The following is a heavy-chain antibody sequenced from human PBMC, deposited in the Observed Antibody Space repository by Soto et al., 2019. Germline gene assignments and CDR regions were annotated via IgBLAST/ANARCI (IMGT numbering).Heavy chain of an antibody. CDR1: GGSISSYY. J-gene: IGHJ4*02. D-gene: IGHD6-19*01. Sequence: QVQLQESGPGLVKPSETLSLTCTASGGSISSYYWSWLRQPPGKGLEWIGYIYYSVSTHYNPSLKRRVTISVNTSKNQFSPKLTAVTAADTAVYYGARGSSGWWYCDYWGQGTLVTVSS. V-gene: IGHV4-59*01. CDR3: ARGSSGWWYCDY. CDR2: IYYSVST.